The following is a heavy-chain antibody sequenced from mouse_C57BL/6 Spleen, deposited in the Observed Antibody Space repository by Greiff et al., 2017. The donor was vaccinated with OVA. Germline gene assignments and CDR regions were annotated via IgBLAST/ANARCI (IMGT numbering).Heavy chain of an antibody. CDR1: GFTFSDYG. Sequence: EVKLEESGGGLVKPGGSLKLSCAASGFTFSDYGMHWVRQAPEKGLEWVAYISSGSSTIYYADTVKGRFTISRDNAKSTLFLQMTSLRAEDTAMYYCASPPGFAYWGQGTLVTVSA. V-gene: IGHV5-17*01. CDR2: ISSGSSTI. J-gene: IGHJ3*01. CDR3: ASPPGFAY.